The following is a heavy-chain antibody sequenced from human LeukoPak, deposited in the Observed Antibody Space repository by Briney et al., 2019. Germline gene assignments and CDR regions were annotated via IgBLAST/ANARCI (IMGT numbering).Heavy chain of an antibody. V-gene: IGHV3-23*01. CDR1: GFTFSSYA. CDR3: AKDSGSSGWYGR. Sequence: PGGSLRLSCAASGFTFSSYAMSWVRQAPGRGLEWVSAISGSGGSTYYADSVKGRFTISRDNSKNTPYLQMNSLRAEDTAVYYCAKDSGSSGWYGRWGQGTLVTVSS. D-gene: IGHD6-19*01. J-gene: IGHJ5*02. CDR2: ISGSGGST.